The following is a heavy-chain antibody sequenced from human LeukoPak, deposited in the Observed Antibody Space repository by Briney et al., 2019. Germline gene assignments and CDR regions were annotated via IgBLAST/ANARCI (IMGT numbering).Heavy chain of an antibody. Sequence: SETLSLTCAVYGGSFSGYYWSWIRQPPGKGLEWSGEINHSGSTNYNPSLKSRVTISVDTSKNQFSLKLSSVTAADTAVYYCARAPGYCSSTSCYAGYFDYWGQGTLVTVSS. CDR3: ARAPGYCSSTSCYAGYFDY. J-gene: IGHJ4*02. D-gene: IGHD2-2*01. CDR1: GGSFSGYY. CDR2: INHSGST. V-gene: IGHV4-34*01.